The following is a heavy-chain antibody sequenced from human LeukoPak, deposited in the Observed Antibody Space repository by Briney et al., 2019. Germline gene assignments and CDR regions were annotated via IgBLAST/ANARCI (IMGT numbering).Heavy chain of an antibody. CDR2: INHSGST. CDR3: ARGGSCSSTSCYVLGFDY. CDR1: GGSFSGYY. V-gene: IGHV4-34*01. Sequence: PETLSLTCAVYGGSFSGYYWSWIRQPPGKGLEWIGEINHSGSTNYNPSLKSRVTISVDTSKNQFSLKLSSVTAADTAVYYCARGGSCSSTSCYVLGFDYWGQGTLVTVSS. J-gene: IGHJ4*02. D-gene: IGHD2-2*01.